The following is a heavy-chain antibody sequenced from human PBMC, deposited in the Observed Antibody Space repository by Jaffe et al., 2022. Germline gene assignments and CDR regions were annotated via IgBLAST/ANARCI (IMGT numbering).Heavy chain of an antibody. D-gene: IGHD3-10*01. CDR2: IRYDGSNK. J-gene: IGHJ4*02. Sequence: QVQLVESGGGVVQPGGSLRLSCAASGFTFSSYGMHWVRQAPGKGLEWVAFIRYDGSNKYYADSVKGRFTISRDNSKNTLYLQMNSLRAEDTAVYYCAKGGSGSWCWWGQGTLVTVSS. CDR3: AKGGSGSWCW. V-gene: IGHV3-30*02. CDR1: GFTFSSYG.